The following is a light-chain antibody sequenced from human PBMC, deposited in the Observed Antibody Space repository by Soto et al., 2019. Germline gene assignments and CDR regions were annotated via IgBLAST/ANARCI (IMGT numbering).Light chain of an antibody. Sequence: EIVLTQSPGTLSLSPGERATLSCRASQSVSSSFLAWYQQKPGQAPRLLIYGASSRATGIPDRFSGSGSGTDFTLTISRLEPEDVAVYYCQQYDSSPLTFSGGTKVEIK. CDR3: QQYDSSPLT. CDR2: GAS. V-gene: IGKV3-20*01. CDR1: QSVSSSF. J-gene: IGKJ4*01.